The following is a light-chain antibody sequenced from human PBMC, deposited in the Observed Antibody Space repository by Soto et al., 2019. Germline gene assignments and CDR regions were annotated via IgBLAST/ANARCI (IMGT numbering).Light chain of an antibody. V-gene: IGKV1-12*01. Sequence: DIQMTQSPSSVSASVGDRVTISCRASQDISNWLAWYQQKPGEAPKFLIYAASNLQSGVPSKFSVSGSGTDFTLTISSLQPEDFAVYYCQQARRFPLTFGQGTRLEIK. CDR1: QDISNW. CDR3: QQARRFPLT. J-gene: IGKJ5*01. CDR2: AAS.